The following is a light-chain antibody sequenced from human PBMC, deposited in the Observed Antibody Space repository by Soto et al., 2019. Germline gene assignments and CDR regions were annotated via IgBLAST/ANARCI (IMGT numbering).Light chain of an antibody. CDR3: CSYAGSSSSI. CDR2: EVT. Sequence: QSALTQPPSASGSPGQSITISCSGTSSDVGTYNLVSWYQQYPGKAPRLMIYEVTKRPSGVSNRFSGSKSGNTASLTISGLQPEDEADYYCCSYAGSSSSIFGTGTKVTVL. V-gene: IGLV2-23*02. J-gene: IGLJ1*01. CDR1: SSDVGTYNL.